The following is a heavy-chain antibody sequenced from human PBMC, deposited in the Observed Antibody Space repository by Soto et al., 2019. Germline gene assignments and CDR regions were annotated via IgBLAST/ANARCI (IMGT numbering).Heavy chain of an antibody. J-gene: IGHJ6*02. CDR2: ISCDGSNK. CDR3: AKLYGSCSSTSGYAYYYDYGMDV. Sequence: PGGSLRLSCAASGFPFSIYGMHLVRQSPGKGLEWVAFISCDGSNKYYADSVKGRFTISRDNSKNTLYLQMNSLRAEDTAVYYFAKLYGSCSSTSGYAYYYDYGMDVWGQGTTVTVSS. D-gene: IGHD2-2*03. CDR1: GFPFSIYG. V-gene: IGHV3-30*18.